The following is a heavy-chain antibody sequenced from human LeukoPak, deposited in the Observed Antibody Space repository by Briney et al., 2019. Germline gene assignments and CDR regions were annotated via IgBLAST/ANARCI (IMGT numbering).Heavy chain of an antibody. CDR3: TRERSTPGINWFDP. D-gene: IGHD2-2*01. Sequence: SETLSLTCAVYGESLSAYSWNWIRQSPGKGLEWIGEINHSGSTNYNPSLKSRVTISVDTSKNQTSKRQFSLKLNSVTAADTAVYYCTRERSTPGINWFDPWGQGTLVTVSS. CDR1: GESLSAYS. J-gene: IGHJ5*02. V-gene: IGHV4-34*01. CDR2: INHSGST.